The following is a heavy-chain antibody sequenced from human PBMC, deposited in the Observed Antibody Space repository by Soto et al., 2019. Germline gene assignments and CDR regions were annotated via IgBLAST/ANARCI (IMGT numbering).Heavy chain of an antibody. CDR3: ASRLGYCSSTSCYSEEYYYYGMDV. CDR2: INPNSGGT. D-gene: IGHD2-2*02. V-gene: IGHV1-2*02. CDR1: GYTFTGYY. Sequence: VASVKVSCKASGYTFTGYYMHWVRQAPGQGLEWMGWINPNSGGTHYAQKFQGRVTMTRDTSISTASMELSRLRSDDTAVYYCASRLGYCSSTSCYSEEYYYYGMDVWGQGTTVTVSS. J-gene: IGHJ6*02.